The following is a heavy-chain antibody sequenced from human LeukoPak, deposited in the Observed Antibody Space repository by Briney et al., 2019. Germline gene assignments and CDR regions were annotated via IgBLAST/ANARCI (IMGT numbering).Heavy chain of an antibody. V-gene: IGHV1-69*05. J-gene: IGHJ4*02. CDR2: IIPIFGTA. D-gene: IGHD2-15*01. CDR3: ASLGYCSGGSCYF. CDR1: GGTFSSYA. Sequence: SVKVSCKASGGTFSSYAISWVRQAPGQGLEWMGRIIPIFGTANYAQKFQGRVTITTDESTSTAYMELSSLRSEDTAVYYCASLGYCSGGSCYFWGQGTLVTVSS.